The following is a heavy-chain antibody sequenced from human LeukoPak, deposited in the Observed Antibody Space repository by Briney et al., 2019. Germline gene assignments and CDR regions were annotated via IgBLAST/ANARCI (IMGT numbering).Heavy chain of an antibody. CDR3: AREAGSQLVNWFDP. V-gene: IGHV1-8*01. Sequence: ASVKVSCKASGYTFTSYDINWVRQATGQGLEWMGWMNPNSGNTGYAQKFQGRVTMTRNTSISTAYMGLSSLRSEDTAVYYCAREAGSQLVNWFDPWGQGTLVTVSS. CDR1: GYTFTSYD. D-gene: IGHD6-13*01. CDR2: MNPNSGNT. J-gene: IGHJ5*02.